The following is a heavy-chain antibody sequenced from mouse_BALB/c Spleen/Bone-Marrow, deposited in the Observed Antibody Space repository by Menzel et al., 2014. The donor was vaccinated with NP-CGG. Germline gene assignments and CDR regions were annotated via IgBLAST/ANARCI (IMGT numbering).Heavy chain of an antibody. CDR1: GFTFTDYY. CDR2: IRNKAYGYTT. V-gene: IGHV7-3*02. Sequence: EVKLQESGGVLVQPGGSLRLSCATSGFTFTDYYMNWVRQPPGKALEWLAFIRNKAYGYTTEYSASVKGRFTISRDNSQNILYLQMNTLRAEDSATYYCARDMGGLLFDSWGQGTTLSVSS. J-gene: IGHJ2*01. D-gene: IGHD1-1*01. CDR3: ARDMGGLLFDS.